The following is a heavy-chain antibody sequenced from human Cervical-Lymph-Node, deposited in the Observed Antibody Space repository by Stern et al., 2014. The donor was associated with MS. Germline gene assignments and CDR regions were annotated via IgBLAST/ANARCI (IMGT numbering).Heavy chain of an antibody. Sequence: EVQLVGSGGGLVKPGGSLRLSCAASGFTFSSYSMIWVRQAPGKGLEWVSSGSSSSIYIYYADSVKGRFTIARDNAKNSLYLQMNSLRAEDTAVYYCARDPITMVRGVIYWGQGTLVTVSS. D-gene: IGHD3-10*01. CDR3: ARDPITMVRGVIY. CDR1: GFTFSSYS. J-gene: IGHJ4*02. V-gene: IGHV3-21*01. CDR2: GSSSSIYI.